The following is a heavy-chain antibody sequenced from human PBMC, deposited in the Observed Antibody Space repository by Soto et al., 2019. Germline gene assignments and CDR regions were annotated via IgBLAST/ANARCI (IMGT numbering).Heavy chain of an antibody. D-gene: IGHD6-13*01. J-gene: IGHJ6*02. V-gene: IGHV1-69*13. CDR1: GGTFSSYA. CDR3: ARDLYSSSSNALGTYYYYGMDV. Sequence: SVPFSCRASGGTFSSYAISWVRQATGQGLEWMGRIIPIFGTANYAQKFQGRVTLTADESTSTAYMELSSLRSEGTAVYYCARDLYSSSSNALGTYYYYGMDVWRQGTTVTVSS. CDR2: IIPIFGTA.